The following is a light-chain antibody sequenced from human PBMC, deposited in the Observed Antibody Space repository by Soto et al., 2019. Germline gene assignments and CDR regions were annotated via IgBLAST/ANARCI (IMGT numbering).Light chain of an antibody. Sequence: DGVMTQSPLSLPVTLGQPASISCRSSQSLVYSDGNTYLNWVQQRPVQSPRSLIYKVSNWESGVPDRFSGSESGTDFTLKISRVEAEDVGVYYCMQGTHWPPYTCGQGTKLEIK. CDR2: KVS. CDR3: MQGTHWPPYT. V-gene: IGKV2D-30*01. CDR1: QSLVYSDGNTY. J-gene: IGKJ2*01.